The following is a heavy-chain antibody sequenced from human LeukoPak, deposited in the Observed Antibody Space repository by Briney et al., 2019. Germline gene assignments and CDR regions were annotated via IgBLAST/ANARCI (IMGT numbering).Heavy chain of an antibody. V-gene: IGHV3-30*18. D-gene: IGHD3-3*01. CDR3: AKELRFLEWLSNYYFDY. CDR2: ISYDGSNK. Sequence: PGGSLRLSCVASGFTFSSYGMHWVRQAPGKGLEWVAVISYDGSNKYYADSVKGRFTISRDNSKNTLYLQMNSLRAEDTAVYYCAKELRFLEWLSNYYFDYWGQGTLVTVSS. J-gene: IGHJ4*02. CDR1: GFTFSSYG.